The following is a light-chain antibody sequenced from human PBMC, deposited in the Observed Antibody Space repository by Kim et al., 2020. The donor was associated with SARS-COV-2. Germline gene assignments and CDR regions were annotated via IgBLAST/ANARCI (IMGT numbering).Light chain of an antibody. V-gene: IGLV3-19*01. CDR3: NSRDSSGNHVV. Sequence: SSELTQDPAVSVALVQTVRIKCQGDSLRSYYASWYQQKPGQAPVLVIYGKNNRPSGIPDRFSGSSSGNTASLTITGAQAEDEADYYCNSRDSSGNHVVFGGGTQLTVL. CDR1: SLRSYY. J-gene: IGLJ2*01. CDR2: GKN.